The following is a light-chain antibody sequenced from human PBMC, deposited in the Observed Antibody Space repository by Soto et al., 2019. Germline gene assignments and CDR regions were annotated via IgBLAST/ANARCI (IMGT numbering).Light chain of an antibody. CDR2: KAS. V-gene: IGKV1-5*03. Sequence: VHMSDSRTIQSASVGDRVTITCRASQSISSWLAWYQQKPGKAPKLLIYKASSLESGVPSRFSGSGSGTEFSLTISSLQPDDFATYYCQQHNSYSTFGQGTKVDIK. CDR1: QSISSW. CDR3: QQHNSYST. J-gene: IGKJ1*01.